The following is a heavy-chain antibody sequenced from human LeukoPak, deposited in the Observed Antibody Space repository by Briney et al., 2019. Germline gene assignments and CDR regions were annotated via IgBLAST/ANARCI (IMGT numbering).Heavy chain of an antibody. D-gene: IGHD4-17*01. Sequence: GGSLRLSCAASGFTFNNYWMHWVRQAPGKGLEWVSSISSSSSYIYYADSVKGRFTISRDNAKNSLYLQMNSLRAEDTAVYYCARDLSVTTVTTGGYWGQGTLVTVSS. J-gene: IGHJ4*02. V-gene: IGHV3-21*01. CDR1: GFTFNNYW. CDR3: ARDLSVTTVTTGGY. CDR2: ISSSSSYI.